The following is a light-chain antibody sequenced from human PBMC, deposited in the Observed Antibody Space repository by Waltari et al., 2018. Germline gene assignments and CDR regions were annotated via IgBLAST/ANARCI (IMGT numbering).Light chain of an antibody. Sequence: EIVMTQSPATLSVSPGERATLSCRASQSVSSNLAWYQQNPGQAPRLLIYGASTRATGIPARCSGSGSGTEVTLTISSLQSEDFAVYYCQQYNNWPVTFGQGTKVEIK. CDR3: QQYNNWPVT. V-gene: IGKV3-15*01. CDR2: GAS. CDR1: QSVSSN. J-gene: IGKJ1*01.